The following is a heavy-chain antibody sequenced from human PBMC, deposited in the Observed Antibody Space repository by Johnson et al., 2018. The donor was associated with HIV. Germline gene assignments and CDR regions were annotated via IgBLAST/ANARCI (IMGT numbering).Heavy chain of an antibody. J-gene: IGHJ3*02. CDR2: ISYDGGNK. D-gene: IGHD1-14*01. V-gene: IGHV3-30*03. CDR1: GFTFSSYG. CDR3: ARDQGGNHNAFDI. Sequence: QVQLVESGGGVVQPGGSLRLSCAASGFTFSSYGMHWVRQAPGKGLEWVAVISYDGGNKYYADSVKGRFTISRDNSKNTLYLQMNSLRAEDTAVYYCARDQGGNHNAFDIWGQGTMVTVSS.